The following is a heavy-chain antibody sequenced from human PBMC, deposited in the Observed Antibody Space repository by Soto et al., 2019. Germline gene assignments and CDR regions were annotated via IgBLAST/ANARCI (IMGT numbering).Heavy chain of an antibody. D-gene: IGHD6-6*01. CDR1: GFTFNNYA. CDR3: AKGLSSSKYNWFDP. J-gene: IGHJ5*02. V-gene: IGHV3-23*01. CDR2: ISSSGGST. Sequence: EVQLLESGGDLVQPGGSLRLSCAASGFTFNNYAMSWVRQAPGKGLEWVSGISSSGGSTYYADSVKGRFTISRDNSKNTLYLQMNSLRAEDTAVYYCAKGLSSSKYNWFDPWGQGTLVTVSS.